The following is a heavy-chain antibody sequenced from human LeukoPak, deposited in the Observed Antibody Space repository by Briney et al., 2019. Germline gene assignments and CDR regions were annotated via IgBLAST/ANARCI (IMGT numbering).Heavy chain of an antibody. Sequence: SVKLSCKASGGTFSSYAVSWVRLTPGQGLEWLGGIIPVFGTTTYAQKFQAKVTMTADKSTNTAYLEISSLTSDDTAVYYCARCSPGDSSNFYAVLQYWGQGTQVTVST. D-gene: IGHD3-22*01. CDR2: IIPVFGTT. V-gene: IGHV1-69*06. CDR3: ARCSPGDSSNFYAVLQY. J-gene: IGHJ4*02. CDR1: GGTFSSYA.